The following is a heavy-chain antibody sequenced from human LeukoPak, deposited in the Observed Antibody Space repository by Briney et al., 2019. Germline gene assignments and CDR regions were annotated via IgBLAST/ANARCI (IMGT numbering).Heavy chain of an antibody. D-gene: IGHD2-2*01. CDR2: IYYSGST. CDR1: GGSISSYL. J-gene: IGHJ5*02. CDR3: ARGGVEVPAAMDGDFDA. V-gene: IGHV4-59*01. Sequence: SETLPLTCSVSGGSISSYLCSWIRQPPGKGLEWIGYIYYSGSTNYNPSLKSRVTISVDTSKNQCSLKLSSVTAADTAVYYCARGGVEVPAAMDGDFDAWGQGTLVTVSS.